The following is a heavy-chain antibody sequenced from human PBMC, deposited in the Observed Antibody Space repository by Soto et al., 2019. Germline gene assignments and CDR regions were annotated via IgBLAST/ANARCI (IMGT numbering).Heavy chain of an antibody. V-gene: IGHV4-34*01. D-gene: IGHD3-9*01. CDR3: ASGLRYFVRPYYYYYGMDG. J-gene: IGHJ6*02. CDR2: TKHSGRT. Sequence: QVQLQQWGAGLLKPSETLSLTCAVYGASFSGYYWSWIRQPQGKGLEWMGETKHSGRTNYNPPLKCRVTISEDTSKHQFARQLSSVTGADTAVYYCASGLRYFVRPYYYYYGMDGWGQGTTVTVSS. CDR1: GASFSGYY.